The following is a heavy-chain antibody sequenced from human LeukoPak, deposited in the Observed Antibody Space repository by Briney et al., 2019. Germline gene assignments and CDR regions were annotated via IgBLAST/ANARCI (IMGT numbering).Heavy chain of an antibody. Sequence: GGSLRLSCAASGFTFSSYNMNWVRQAPGQGLEWVSSITSGSSYIYYTDSVKGRFTISRDNSKNTLYLQMNSLRAEDTAVYYCAKGRGWEASYYYYYMDVWGKGTTVTISS. J-gene: IGHJ6*03. CDR2: ITSGSSYI. D-gene: IGHD1-26*01. CDR3: AKGRGWEASYYYYYMDV. V-gene: IGHV3-21*01. CDR1: GFTFSSYN.